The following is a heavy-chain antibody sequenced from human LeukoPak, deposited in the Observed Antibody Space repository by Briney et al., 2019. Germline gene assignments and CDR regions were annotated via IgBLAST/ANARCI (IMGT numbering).Heavy chain of an antibody. J-gene: IGHJ4*02. Sequence: SETLSLTCTISGASIRSFYGSWIRQTPGKGLDWSAYSYEGGSTNYLSSFKGRVTLFTDTSKSQFSLKLTSVTAADTGVYYCARRINAGAFDIWGQGTLVTVSS. CDR3: ARRINAGAFDI. D-gene: IGHD3-9*01. V-gene: IGHV4-59*12. CDR2: SYEGGST. CDR1: GASIRSFY.